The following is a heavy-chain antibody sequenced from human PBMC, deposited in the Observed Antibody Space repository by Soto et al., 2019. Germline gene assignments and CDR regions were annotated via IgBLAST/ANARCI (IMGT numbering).Heavy chain of an antibody. CDR2: IYYSGST. V-gene: IGHV4-59*01. J-gene: IGHJ5*02. CDR1: GGSISSYY. Sequence: SETLSLTCTVSGGSISSYYWSWIRQPPGKGLEWIGYIYYSGSTNYNPSLKSRVTISVDTSKNQFSLKLSSVTAADTAVYYCARSRLSRSWWFDPWGQGTLVRFSS. D-gene: IGHD3-10*01. CDR3: ARSRLSRSWWFDP.